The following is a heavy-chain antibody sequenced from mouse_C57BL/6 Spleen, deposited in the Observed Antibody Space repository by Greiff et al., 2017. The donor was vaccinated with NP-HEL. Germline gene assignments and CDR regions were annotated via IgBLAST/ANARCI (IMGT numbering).Heavy chain of an antibody. D-gene: IGHD2-4*01. CDR3: AMGYDYVWYFDV. CDR2: IHPSDSDT. Sequence: QVQLKQPGAELVKPGASVKVSCKASGYTFTSYWMHWVKQRPGQGLEWIGRIHPSDSDTNYNQKFKGKATLTVDKSSSTAYMQLSSLTSEDSAVYYCAMGYDYVWYFDVWGTGTTVTVSS. J-gene: IGHJ1*03. CDR1: GYTFTSYW. V-gene: IGHV1-74*01.